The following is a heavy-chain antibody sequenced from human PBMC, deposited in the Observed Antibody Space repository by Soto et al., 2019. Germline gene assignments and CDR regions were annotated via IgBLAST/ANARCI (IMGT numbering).Heavy chain of an antibody. CDR2: ISWKSGTI. CDR1: GFTFDDYV. Sequence: EVQLVESGGGLVQPGGSLRLSCAASGFTFDDYVMHWVRQAPGKGLEWVSGISWKSGTIGYADSVQGRFTISRDNAKNSLYVQMSSLRTEDTAFYYCAKDMSARSDSWLNWFDPWGQGTLVTVSS. V-gene: IGHV3-9*01. D-gene: IGHD2-2*01. CDR3: AKDMSARSDSWLNWFDP. J-gene: IGHJ5*02.